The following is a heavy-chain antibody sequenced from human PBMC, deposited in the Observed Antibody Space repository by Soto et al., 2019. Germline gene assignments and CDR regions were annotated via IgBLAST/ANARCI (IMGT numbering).Heavy chain of an antibody. V-gene: IGHV1-58*01. J-gene: IGHJ4*02. D-gene: IGHD3-22*01. CDR3: AAGPTYYYDNSGYHPPSY. Sequence: SVKVSCKASGFTFTSSAVQWVRQARGQRLEWIGWIVVGSGNTNYAQKFQERVTITRDMSTSTAYMELSSLRSEDTAVYYCAAGPTYYYDNSGYHPPSYWGQGTLVTVSS. CDR1: GFTFTSSA. CDR2: IVVGSGNT.